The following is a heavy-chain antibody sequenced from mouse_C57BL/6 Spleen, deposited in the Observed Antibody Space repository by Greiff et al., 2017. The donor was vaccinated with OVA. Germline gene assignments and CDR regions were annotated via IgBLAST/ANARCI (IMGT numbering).Heavy chain of an antibody. D-gene: IGHD1-1*01. V-gene: IGHV1-50*01. J-gene: IGHJ1*03. CDR2: IDPSASYT. CDR3: ARGGGITTSLGGYFDV. Sequence: QVQLQQPGAELVKPGASVKLSCKASGYTFTSYWMQWVKQRPGQGLEWIGEIDPSASYTNYNQKFKGKATLTVDTSSSTAYMQLSSLTSEDSAVYYCARGGGITTSLGGYFDVWGTGTTVTVSS. CDR1: GYTFTSYW.